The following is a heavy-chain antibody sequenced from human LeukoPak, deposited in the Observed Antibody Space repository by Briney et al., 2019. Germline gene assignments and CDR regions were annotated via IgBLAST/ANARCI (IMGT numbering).Heavy chain of an antibody. CDR3: AKDMLSSGWC. CDR2: ISYDGSNK. V-gene: IGHV3-30*18. J-gene: IGHJ4*02. D-gene: IGHD6-19*01. CDR1: GFTFSSYG. Sequence: GRSLRLSCAASGFTFSSYGMHWVRQAPGKGLEWVAVISYDGSNKYYADSVKGRFTISRDNSKNTLYLQMNSLRAEDTAVYYCAKDMLSSGWCWGRGTLVTVSS.